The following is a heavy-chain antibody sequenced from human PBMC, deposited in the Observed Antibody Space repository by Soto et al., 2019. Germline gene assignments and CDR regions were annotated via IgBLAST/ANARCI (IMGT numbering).Heavy chain of an antibody. Sequence: QVQLQESGPGLVKPSQTLSLTCTVSVGSISSGGYYWSWIRQHPGKGLEWIGYIYYSGSTYYNPSLKSRVTISVDSSKNPCSLKLSSVTAADTAVYYCASLSPRHEFDYWGQGSLVTVSS. J-gene: IGHJ4*02. V-gene: IGHV4-31*03. CDR1: VGSISSGGYY. CDR3: ASLSPRHEFDY. CDR2: IYYSGST. D-gene: IGHD6-6*01.